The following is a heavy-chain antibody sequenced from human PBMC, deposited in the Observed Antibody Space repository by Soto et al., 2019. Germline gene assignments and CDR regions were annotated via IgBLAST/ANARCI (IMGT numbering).Heavy chain of an antibody. CDR3: VRTSMVVAAATREDY. CDR2: IHSDGSST. CDR1: GFNFSSYW. Sequence: EVQLVESGGGLVQPGGSLRLSCAASGFNFSSYWMHWVRQAPGKGLVWVSRIHSDGSSTSYADSVKGRFTISRDNAKNTLYLQMNSLRAEDTAVYYCVRTSMVVAAATREDYWGQGTLVTVSS. V-gene: IGHV3-74*01. D-gene: IGHD2-15*01. J-gene: IGHJ4*02.